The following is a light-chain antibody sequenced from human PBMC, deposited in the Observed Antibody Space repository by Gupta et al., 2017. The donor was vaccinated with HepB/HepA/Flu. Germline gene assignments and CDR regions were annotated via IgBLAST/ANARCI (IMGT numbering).Light chain of an antibody. V-gene: IGKV3-20*01. Sequence: DIVLTQSPGTLSLSPGERPTLSCRASQSVSSSYLAWYQQKPGQAPRLLIYGASSRATGIPDRFSGSGSGTDFTLTISRLEPEDFAVYYCQQYGSSPGLTFGGGTKVEIK. CDR2: GAS. J-gene: IGKJ4*01. CDR1: QSVSSSY. CDR3: QQYGSSPGLT.